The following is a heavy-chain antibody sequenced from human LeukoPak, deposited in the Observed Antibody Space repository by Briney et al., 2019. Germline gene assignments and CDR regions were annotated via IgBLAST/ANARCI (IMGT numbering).Heavy chain of an antibody. V-gene: IGHV3-48*03. CDR3: ARGITMIVDWFDP. J-gene: IGHJ5*02. CDR2: ISSSGSTI. Sequence: GRSLRLSCAASGFTFSSYEMNWVRQAPGKGLEWVSYISSSGSTIYYADSVKGRFTISRDNAKNSLYLQMNSLRAEDTAVYYCARGITMIVDWFDPWGQGTLVTVSS. CDR1: GFTFSSYE. D-gene: IGHD3-22*01.